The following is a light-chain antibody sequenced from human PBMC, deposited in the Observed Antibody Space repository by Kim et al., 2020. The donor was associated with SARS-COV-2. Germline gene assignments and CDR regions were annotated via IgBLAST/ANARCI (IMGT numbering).Light chain of an antibody. CDR2: DAS. V-gene: IGKV3-11*01. J-gene: IGKJ4*01. CDR3: QQRGNWPLT. CDR1: QSVSSY. Sequence: PGERATLSCRASQSVSSYLAWYQQKPGQPPRLLIYDASTRATGIPARFSGGGSGTDFTLTISSLEPEDFAVYYCQQRGNWPLTFGGGTKVDIK.